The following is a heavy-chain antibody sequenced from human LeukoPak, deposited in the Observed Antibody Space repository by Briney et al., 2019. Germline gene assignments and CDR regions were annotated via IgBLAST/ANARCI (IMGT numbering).Heavy chain of an antibody. Sequence: SETLSLTCTVSRGSTSTYYWSWIRQPAGKGLEWIGRIYPSGNTNFNPSLMSRVTMSIDTSKNQFSLKLSSVTAADTAVYYCARDYDYVWGSYRHLDYWGQGTLVTVSS. D-gene: IGHD3-16*02. V-gene: IGHV4-4*07. CDR2: IYPSGNT. CDR3: ARDYDYVWGSYRHLDY. CDR1: RGSTSTYY. J-gene: IGHJ4*02.